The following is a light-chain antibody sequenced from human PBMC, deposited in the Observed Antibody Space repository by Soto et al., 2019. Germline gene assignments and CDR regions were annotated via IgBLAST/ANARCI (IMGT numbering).Light chain of an antibody. CDR1: QSVSSSY. CDR2: GAS. Sequence: EIVMTQSPATLSLSPGERATISCRASQSVSSSYLSWYQQKPGQAPRLLIYGASTRATGIPARFSGSGSGTDFTLTISSLQPEDFAVYYCQQDYNFWTFGQGTKVDIK. V-gene: IGKV3D-7*01. J-gene: IGKJ1*01. CDR3: QQDYNFWT.